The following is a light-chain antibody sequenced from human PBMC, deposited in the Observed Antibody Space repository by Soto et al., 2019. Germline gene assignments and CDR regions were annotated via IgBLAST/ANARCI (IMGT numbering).Light chain of an antibody. J-gene: IGKJ5*01. V-gene: IGKV3-11*01. CDR3: QQRNVWPPIT. CDR2: GAS. Sequence: EIVLTQSPGTLSMSPGERTTLSCRASQSLRSSSLAWYQHQPGQAPRLLIYGASNRANGVPARFGGSGSGTDFTLTINSLEPEDFAVYYCQQRNVWPPITFGQGTRLEIK. CDR1: QSLRSSS.